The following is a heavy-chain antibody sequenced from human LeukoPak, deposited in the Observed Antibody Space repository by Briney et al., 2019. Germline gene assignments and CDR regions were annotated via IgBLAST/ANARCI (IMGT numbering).Heavy chain of an antibody. V-gene: IGHV3-74*01. Sequence: GGSLRLSCAASGFTFSSYWMHWVRQAPGKGLVWVSRINSDGSSTSYADSVKGRFTISRDNAKNTLYLQMNSLRAEDTAVYYCAREFLHRGGDCYYDYWGQGTLVTVSS. J-gene: IGHJ4*02. CDR3: AREFLHRGGDCYYDY. CDR1: GFTFSSYW. CDR2: INSDGSST. D-gene: IGHD2-21*02.